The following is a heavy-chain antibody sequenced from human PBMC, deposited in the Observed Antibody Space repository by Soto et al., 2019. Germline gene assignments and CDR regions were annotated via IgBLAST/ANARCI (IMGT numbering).Heavy chain of an antibody. CDR3: ARRSSTYYDFWSGYHYGMDV. Sequence: RGESLKISCKGSGYSFTSYWIGWVRQMPGKGLEWMGIIYPGDSDTRYSPSFQGQVTISADKSISTAYLQWSSLKASDTAMYYCARRSSTYYDFWSGYHYGMDVWGQGTTVTVSS. D-gene: IGHD3-3*01. CDR1: GYSFTSYW. V-gene: IGHV5-51*01. J-gene: IGHJ6*02. CDR2: IYPGDSDT.